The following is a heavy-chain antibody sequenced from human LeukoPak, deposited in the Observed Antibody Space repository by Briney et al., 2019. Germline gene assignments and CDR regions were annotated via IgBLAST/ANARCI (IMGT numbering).Heavy chain of an antibody. J-gene: IGHJ6*02. D-gene: IGHD3-22*01. CDR3: AREEYDSSGYYFYYYGMDV. CDR1: GYTFTGYY. V-gene: IGHV1-2*02. CDR2: INPNSGGT. Sequence: ASVKVSCKASGYTFTGYYMHWVRQAPGQGLEWMGWINPNSGGTNYAQKFQGRVTMTRDTSISTAYMELSRLRSDDTAVYYCAREEYDSSGYYFYYYGMDVWGQGTTVTVSS.